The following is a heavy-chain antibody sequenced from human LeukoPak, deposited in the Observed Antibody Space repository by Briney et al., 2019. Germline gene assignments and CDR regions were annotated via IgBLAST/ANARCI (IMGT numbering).Heavy chain of an antibody. CDR3: ARYMVRGVVRVDY. J-gene: IGHJ4*02. Sequence: SETLSLTCTVSGGSVSSGSYYWSWIRQPPGKGLEWIGYIYYSGSTNYNPSLKSRVTISVDTSKNQFSLKLSSVTAADTAVYYCARYMVRGVVRVDYWGQGTLVTVSS. D-gene: IGHD3-10*01. V-gene: IGHV4-61*01. CDR1: GGSVSSGSYY. CDR2: IYYSGST.